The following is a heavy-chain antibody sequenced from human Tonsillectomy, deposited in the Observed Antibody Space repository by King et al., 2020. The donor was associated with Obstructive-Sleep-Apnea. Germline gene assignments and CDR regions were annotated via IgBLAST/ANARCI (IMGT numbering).Heavy chain of an antibody. D-gene: IGHD3-22*01. Sequence: VQLVESGGGVVQPGRSLRLSCAASGFTFSSYGMHWVRQAPGKGLEWVAVISYDGSNKYYADSVKGRFTISRDNSKNPLYLQMNSLRAEDTAVYYFAKDSTYYDSSGYHPPLTHYYYYGMDVWGQGTTVTVSS. V-gene: IGHV3-30*18. CDR2: ISYDGSNK. J-gene: IGHJ6*02. CDR3: AKDSTYYDSSGYHPPLTHYYYYGMDV. CDR1: GFTFSSYG.